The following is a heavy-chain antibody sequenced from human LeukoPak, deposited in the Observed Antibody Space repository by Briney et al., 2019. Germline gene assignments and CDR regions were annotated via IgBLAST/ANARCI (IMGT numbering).Heavy chain of an antibody. CDR3: ARDLGGDGDFSYYYGMDV. Sequence: SGGSLRLSCAASGFTFSDYYMSWIRQAPGKGLEWVSYISSSGSTIYYADSVKGRFTISRDNAKNSLYLQMNSLRAEDTAVYYCARDLGGDGDFSYYYGMDVWGQGTTVTVSS. V-gene: IGHV3-11*01. CDR1: GFTFSDYY. J-gene: IGHJ6*02. D-gene: IGHD4-17*01. CDR2: ISSSGSTI.